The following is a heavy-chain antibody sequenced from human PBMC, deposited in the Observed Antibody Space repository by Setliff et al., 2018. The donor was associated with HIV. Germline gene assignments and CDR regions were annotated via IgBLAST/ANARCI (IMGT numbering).Heavy chain of an antibody. CDR3: AKGGPYYDSSGKWGASDY. D-gene: IGHD3-22*01. CDR2: INPSGSIT. CDR1: GYTFNAFY. J-gene: IGHJ4*02. V-gene: IGHV1-46*02. Sequence: VASVKVSCKTSGYTFNAFYIYWVRQAPGQGLEWMGMINPSGSITNYAQKFQGRFTISRDNAKNSLYLQMNSLRAEDMALYYCAKGGPYYDSSGKWGASDYWGQGTLVTVSS.